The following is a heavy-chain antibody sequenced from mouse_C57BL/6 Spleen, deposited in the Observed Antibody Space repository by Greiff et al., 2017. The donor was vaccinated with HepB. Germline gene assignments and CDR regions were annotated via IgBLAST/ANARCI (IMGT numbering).Heavy chain of an antibody. CDR2: IDPSDSYT. CDR1: GYTFTSYW. Sequence: QVQLQQPGAELVKPGASVKLSCKASGYTFTSYWMQWVKQRPGQGLEWIGEIDPSDSYTNYNQKFKGKATLTVDTSSSTAYMQLSSLTSEDSAVYDCARGAGEYFDVWGTGTTVTVSS. CDR3: ARGAGEYFDV. J-gene: IGHJ1*03. V-gene: IGHV1-50*01.